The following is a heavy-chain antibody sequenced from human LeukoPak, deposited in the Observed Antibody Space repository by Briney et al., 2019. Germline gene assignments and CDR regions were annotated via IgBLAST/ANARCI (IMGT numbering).Heavy chain of an antibody. Sequence: GASVTVSCKASGYTFTGYYMHWVRQAPGQGLEWMGWINPNSGGTNYAQKFQGWVTMTRDTSISTAYMELSRLRSDDTAVYYCARDRRYCTNGVCYTGFDCWGQGTLVTVSS. V-gene: IGHV1-2*04. J-gene: IGHJ4*02. CDR2: INPNSGGT. CDR3: ARDRRYCTNGVCYTGFDC. CDR1: GYTFTGYY. D-gene: IGHD2-8*01.